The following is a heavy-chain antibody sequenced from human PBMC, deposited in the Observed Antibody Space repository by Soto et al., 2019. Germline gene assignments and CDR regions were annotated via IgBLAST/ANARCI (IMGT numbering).Heavy chain of an antibody. V-gene: IGHV4-31*03. J-gene: IGHJ3*02. D-gene: IGHD3-9*01. CDR3: ATADLTGYYIYAFDI. Sequence: QVQLQESGPGLVKPSQTLSLTCTVSGGSISSGGYYWSWIRENPGKGLVWIGYIYYSGSTYYNPSLKSRVTISVDTSKNQFFLKLSSVTAADTAVYYCATADLTGYYIYAFDIWGQGTMVTVSS. CDR2: IYYSGST. CDR1: GGSISSGGYY.